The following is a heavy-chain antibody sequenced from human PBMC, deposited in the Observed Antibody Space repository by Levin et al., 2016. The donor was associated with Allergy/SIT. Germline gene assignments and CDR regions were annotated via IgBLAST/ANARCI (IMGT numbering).Heavy chain of an antibody. Sequence: VRQAPGKGLEWVSSISSSSSYIYYADSVKGRFTISRDNAKNSLYLQMNSLRAEDTAVYYCARVGRDDSSGYYFDYWGQGTPGHRLL. J-gene: IGHJ4*02. D-gene: IGHD3-22*01. CDR2: ISSSSSYI. V-gene: IGHV3-21*01. CDR3: ARVGRDDSSGYYFDY.